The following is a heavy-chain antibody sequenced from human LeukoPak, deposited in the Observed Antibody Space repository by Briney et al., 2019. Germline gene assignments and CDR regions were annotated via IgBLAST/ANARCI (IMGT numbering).Heavy chain of an antibody. D-gene: IGHD6-19*01. CDR3: ARGPGYISSRGAFDI. J-gene: IGHJ3*02. Sequence: GESLKISCKGSGCSFTTYWIGWVRQMPGKGLEWMGIIYPGDSDTRYSPSFQGQVTISADKSISTAYLQWSSLKASDTAMYYCARGPGYISSRGAFDIWGQGTMVTISS. CDR1: GCSFTTYW. CDR2: IYPGDSDT. V-gene: IGHV5-51*01.